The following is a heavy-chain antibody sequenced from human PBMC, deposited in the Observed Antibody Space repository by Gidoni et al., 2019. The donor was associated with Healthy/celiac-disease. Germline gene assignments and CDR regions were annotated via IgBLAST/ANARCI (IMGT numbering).Heavy chain of an antibody. CDR1: GDSVSSNSAA. V-gene: IGHV6-1*01. J-gene: IGHJ3*02. Sequence: QVQLQQSGPGLVKPSQTLSLTCAISGDSVSSNSAAWHWIRQSPSRGLEWLGRTYYRSKWYNDYAVSVKSRITINPDTSKNQFSLQLNSVTPEDTAVYYCARDAILIAVAGLGAFDIWGQGTMVTVSS. D-gene: IGHD6-19*01. CDR2: TYYRSKWYN. CDR3: ARDAILIAVAGLGAFDI.